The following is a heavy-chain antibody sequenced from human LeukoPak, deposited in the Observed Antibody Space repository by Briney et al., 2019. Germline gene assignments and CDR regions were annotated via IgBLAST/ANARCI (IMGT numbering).Heavy chain of an antibody. V-gene: IGHV3-53*05. CDR1: GFTVSSNY. Sequence: PGGSLRLSCAASGFTVSSNYMSWVRQAPGKGLEWVSVIYSGGSTYYADSVKGRFTISRDNSKNTLYLQMNSLRAEDTAVYYCATDLVVVPAAIKSGAVDYWGQGTLVTVSS. J-gene: IGHJ4*02. CDR3: ATDLVVVPAAIKSGAVDY. CDR2: IYSGGST. D-gene: IGHD2-2*02.